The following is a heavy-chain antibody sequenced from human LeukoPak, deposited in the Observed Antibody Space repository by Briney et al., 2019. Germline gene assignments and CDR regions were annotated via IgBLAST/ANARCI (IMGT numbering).Heavy chain of an antibody. CDR2: IYYSGST. V-gene: IGHV4-59*12. J-gene: IGHJ4*02. D-gene: IGHD3-16*01. CDR1: GGSISSSY. Sequence: PSETLSLTCTVSGGSISSSYWSWIRQPPEKGLEWIGYIYYSGSTNYNPSLKSRVTISVDTSKNQFSLKLSSVAAADTAVYYCARYYEVLDYWGQGTLVTVSS. CDR3: ARYYEVLDY.